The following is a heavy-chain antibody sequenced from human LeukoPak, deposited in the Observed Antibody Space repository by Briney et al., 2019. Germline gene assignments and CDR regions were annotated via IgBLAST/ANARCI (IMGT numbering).Heavy chain of an antibody. Sequence: SETLSLTCTVSGGSISDYYWSWIRQPPGKGLEWIGYIYYSGSTNYNPSLKSRVTISVDTSKNQFSLKLSSVTAADTAVYYCARDRDCSGFRCGYKGALDIWGHGTKVTVSS. D-gene: IGHD2-15*01. J-gene: IGHJ3*02. CDR2: IYYSGST. CDR1: GGSISDYY. V-gene: IGHV4-59*12. CDR3: ARDRDCSGFRCGYKGALDI.